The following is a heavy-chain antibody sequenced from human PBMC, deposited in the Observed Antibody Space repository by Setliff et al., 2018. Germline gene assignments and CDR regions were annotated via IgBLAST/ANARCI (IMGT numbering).Heavy chain of an antibody. CDR2: IYHSESA. D-gene: IGHD3-3*01. CDR3: ARVPNFWSGYLDY. Sequence: SETLSLTCAVSGYSISSGYYWGWIRQPPGKGLEWIGSIYHSESAYYNPSLKSRVTISVDTSKNQFSLKLSSVTAADTAVYYCARVPNFWSGYLDYWGQGTLVTVSS. V-gene: IGHV4-38-2*01. J-gene: IGHJ4*02. CDR1: GYSISSGYY.